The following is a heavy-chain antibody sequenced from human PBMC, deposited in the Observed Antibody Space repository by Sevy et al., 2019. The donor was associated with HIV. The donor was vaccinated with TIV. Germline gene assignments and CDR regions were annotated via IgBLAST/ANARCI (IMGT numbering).Heavy chain of an antibody. CDR1: GLTVGSLS. J-gene: IGHJ6*02. CDR2: IYSAGTP. CDR3: ARIKGASSSYAMDV. D-gene: IGHD2-2*01. V-gene: IGHV3-53*01. Sequence: GGSLRLSCVASGLTVGSLSINWVRQAPGKGREGASLIYSAGTPFYSDSVKGRFTISRDNSNNTLDLQMNSLRAEDTAIYYCARIKGASSSYAMDVWGQGTTVTVSS.